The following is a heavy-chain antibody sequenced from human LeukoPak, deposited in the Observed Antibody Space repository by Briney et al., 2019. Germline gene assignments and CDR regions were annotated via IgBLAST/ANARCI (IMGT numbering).Heavy chain of an antibody. V-gene: IGHV1-18*01. J-gene: IGHJ4*02. D-gene: IGHD3-10*01. Sequence: ASVKVSCKASGYTFTSYGISWVRQAPGQGLEWMGWISAYNGNTNYAQNLQGRVTMTTDTSTTTAYMELRSLRSDDTAVYYCAREQYYYGSGTYDDYWGQGTLVTVSS. CDR1: GYTFTSYG. CDR2: ISAYNGNT. CDR3: AREQYYYGSGTYDDY.